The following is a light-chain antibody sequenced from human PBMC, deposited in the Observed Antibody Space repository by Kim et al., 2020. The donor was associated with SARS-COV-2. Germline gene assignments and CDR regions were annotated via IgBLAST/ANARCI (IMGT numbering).Light chain of an antibody. V-gene: IGLV4-69*01. Sequence: ASVQLTCTLSSGHGTYAIAWHQQLPEKGPRYLMNVDSDSSHTRGDGIPDRFSGSSSVAERHLTISSLQPEDEADYYCLTWGPGIRVFGGGTQLTVL. CDR3: LTWGPGIRV. CDR2: VDSDSSH. CDR1: SGHGTYA. J-gene: IGLJ2*01.